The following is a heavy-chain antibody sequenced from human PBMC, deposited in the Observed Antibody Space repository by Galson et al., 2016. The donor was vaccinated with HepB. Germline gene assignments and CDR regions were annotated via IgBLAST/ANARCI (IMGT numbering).Heavy chain of an antibody. CDR2: ISNSGST. V-gene: IGHV4-59*01. Sequence: LSLTCTVSGVSSRTYYWDWIRQAPGKGLEWIGYISNSGSTNYNPSLKSRVTISVDTSKNHFSLKLSSVNDADTAVYYCASTFQGAYWGQGTLVTVSS. CDR1: GVSSRTYY. D-gene: IGHD2/OR15-2a*01. CDR3: ASTFQGAY. J-gene: IGHJ4*02.